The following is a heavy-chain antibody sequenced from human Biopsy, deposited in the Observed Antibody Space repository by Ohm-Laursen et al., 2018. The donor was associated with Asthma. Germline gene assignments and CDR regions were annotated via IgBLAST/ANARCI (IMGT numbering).Heavy chain of an antibody. Sequence: SLRLSCAASGFTFSSYGIHWVRQAPGKGLEWVAVIWHDGGYKDNVDSVKGRFTISRDNSKNTLYLQMNSLRPDDTAVCYCARDVMEWYLPAFDFWGQGTLVTVSS. V-gene: IGHV3-33*01. CDR1: GFTFSSYG. CDR2: IWHDGGYK. CDR3: ARDVMEWYLPAFDF. D-gene: IGHD3-3*01. J-gene: IGHJ4*02.